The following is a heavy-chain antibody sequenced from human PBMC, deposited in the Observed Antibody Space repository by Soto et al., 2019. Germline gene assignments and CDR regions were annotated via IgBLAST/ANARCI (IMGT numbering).Heavy chain of an antibody. V-gene: IGHV4-31*03. D-gene: IGHD1-1*01. Sequence: SETLSLTCTVSGGSISSGGYYWSWIRQHPGKGLEWIGYIYYSGSTYYNPSLKSRVTISVDTSKNQFSLKLSSVTAADTAVYYCARGIGSYKSHWFDPWGQGTLVTVSS. CDR3: ARGIGSYKSHWFDP. CDR2: IYYSGST. J-gene: IGHJ5*02. CDR1: GGSISSGGYY.